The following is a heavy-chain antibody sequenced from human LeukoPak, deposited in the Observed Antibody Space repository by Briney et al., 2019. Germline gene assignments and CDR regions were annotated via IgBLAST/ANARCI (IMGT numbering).Heavy chain of an antibody. V-gene: IGHV3-23*01. D-gene: IGHD2-15*01. CDR2: ISGSGGST. CDR3: AIVATYYFYAMDV. Sequence: GGSLRLSCAASGFTFSSYAMSWVRQAPGKGLEWVSSISGSGGSTYYADSVKGRFTISRDNSKNTLYLQMNSLRAEDTAVYYCAIVATYYFYAMDVWGQGTTVTVSS. CDR1: GFTFSSYA. J-gene: IGHJ6*02.